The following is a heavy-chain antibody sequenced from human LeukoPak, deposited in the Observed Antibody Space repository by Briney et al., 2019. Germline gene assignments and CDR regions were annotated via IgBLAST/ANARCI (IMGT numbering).Heavy chain of an antibody. CDR1: GGSISTYY. CDR3: ARVGDGNFDY. V-gene: IGHV4-59*01. CDR2: VYYSGNT. Sequence: SETLSLTCTVSGGSISTYYWSWIRQTPGKGLEWIGYVYYSGNTNKNPTLKSRLIISVDTSKNQFSLKLNPVTAADTAVYYCARVGDGNFDYWGQGTLVTVSS. J-gene: IGHJ4*02.